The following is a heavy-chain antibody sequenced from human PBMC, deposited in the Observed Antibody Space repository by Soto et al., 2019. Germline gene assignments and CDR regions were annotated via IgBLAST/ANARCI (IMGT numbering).Heavy chain of an antibody. D-gene: IGHD6-19*01. J-gene: IGHJ6*03. CDR1: GFTFSSYW. CDR2: INSDGSST. Sequence: GGSLRLSCAASGFTFSSYWMHWVRQAPGKGLVWVSRINSDGSSTSYADSVKGRFAISRDNAKNTLYLQMNSLRVEDTAVYYCAREDSSGWYYYYYMDVWGKGTTVTVSS. CDR3: AREDSSGWYYYYYMDV. V-gene: IGHV3-74*01.